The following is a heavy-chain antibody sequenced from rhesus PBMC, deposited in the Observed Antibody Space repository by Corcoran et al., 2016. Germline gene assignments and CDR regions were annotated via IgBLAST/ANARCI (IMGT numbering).Heavy chain of an antibody. CDR2: IYGSSTST. CDR1: GGSFSDSYR. Sequence: QVQLQESGPGVVKPSETLSLTCAVSGGSFSDSYRWSWIRQPPGKGLEWIGYIYGSSTSTNYHPSLKSRVTISKEPSKNQFSLKLSSVTAADTAVYYCARESYYYSGSYYSDYWGQGVLVTVSS. CDR3: ARESYYYSGSYYSDY. D-gene: IGHD3-16*01. V-gene: IGHV4S10*01. J-gene: IGHJ4*01.